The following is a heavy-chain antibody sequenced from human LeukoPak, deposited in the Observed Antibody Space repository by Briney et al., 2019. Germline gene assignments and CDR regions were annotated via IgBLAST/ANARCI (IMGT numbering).Heavy chain of an antibody. J-gene: IGHJ4*02. D-gene: IGHD3-22*01. Sequence: GGSLRLSCTASGLTFSSNAMSWVRQAPGKGLEWVSAMSGSGDSTYYADSVKGRFTISRDNSKNTLYLQMNSLRAEDTAVYYCAKPRPNYYDSSGFYSYFDYWGQGTLVTVSS. V-gene: IGHV3-23*01. CDR2: MSGSGDST. CDR1: GLTFSSNA. CDR3: AKPRPNYYDSSGFYSYFDY.